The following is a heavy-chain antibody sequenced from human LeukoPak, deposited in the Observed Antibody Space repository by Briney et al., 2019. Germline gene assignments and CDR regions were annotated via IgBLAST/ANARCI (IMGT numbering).Heavy chain of an antibody. D-gene: IGHD4-23*01. J-gene: IGHJ4*02. CDR3: ARREDYGGNSGQFDY. Sequence: SETLSLTCTVSGGSISSYYWGWIRQPPGKGLEWIGSIYYSGSTYYNPSLKSRVTISVDTSKNQFSLKLSSVTAADTAVYYCARREDYGGNSGQFDYWGQGTLVTVSS. CDR2: IYYSGST. V-gene: IGHV4-39*01. CDR1: GGSISSYY.